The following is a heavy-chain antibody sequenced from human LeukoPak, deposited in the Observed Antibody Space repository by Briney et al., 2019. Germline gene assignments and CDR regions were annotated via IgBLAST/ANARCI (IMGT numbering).Heavy chain of an antibody. D-gene: IGHD2-2*01. Sequence: AGGSLRLSCAASGFTFSSYAMSWVRQAPGKGLEWVSAISGSGGSTYYADSVKGRFTISRDNSKNTLYLQMNSLRAEDTAVYYCAKAYCSSTSCYGDIWGHGTMVTVSS. CDR3: AKAYCSSTSCYGDI. J-gene: IGHJ3*02. CDR1: GFTFSSYA. V-gene: IGHV3-23*01. CDR2: ISGSGGST.